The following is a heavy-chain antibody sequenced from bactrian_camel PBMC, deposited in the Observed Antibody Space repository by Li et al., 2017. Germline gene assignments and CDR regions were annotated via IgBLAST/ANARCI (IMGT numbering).Heavy chain of an antibody. CDR2: IANDGTT. CDR1: GYTHSSYC. V-gene: IGHV3S53*01. CDR3: TNDRD. J-gene: IGHJ4*01. Sequence: HVQLVESGGGSVQSGGSPRLSCAVSGYTHSSYCMGWFRQAPGEEREGVASIANDGTTSYAGSVKGRFTISRDNAKNTLYLQLNSLKTEDTAMYYCTNDRDRGQGTQVTVS.